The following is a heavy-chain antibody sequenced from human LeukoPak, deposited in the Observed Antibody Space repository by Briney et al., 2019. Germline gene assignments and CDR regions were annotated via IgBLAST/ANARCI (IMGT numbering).Heavy chain of an antibody. J-gene: IGHJ6*02. CDR3: AKDRQPTGGVIELPPLDV. Sequence: GGSLRLSCAASGFTISSYAMSWVRHAPGKGMEWVSAISGSGGSTYYADSVKGRFTISRDNSKNTLYLQMNSLRAEDTAVYYCAKDRQPTGGVIELPPLDVWGQGTTVTVSS. CDR1: GFTISSYA. D-gene: IGHD3-16*01. CDR2: ISGSGGST. V-gene: IGHV3-23*01.